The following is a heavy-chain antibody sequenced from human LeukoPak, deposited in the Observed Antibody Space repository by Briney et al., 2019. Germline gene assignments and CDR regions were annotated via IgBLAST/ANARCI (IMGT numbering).Heavy chain of an antibody. CDR2: INPNSGGT. CDR3: ARDRITMVRGVTYYYGMDV. V-gene: IGHV1-2*02. CDR1: GYAFTGYY. Sequence: PVASVKVSCKASGYAFTGYYMHWVRQAPGQGLEWMGWINPNSGGTNYAQKFQGRVTMTRDTSISTAYMELSRLRSDDTAVYYCARDRITMVRGVTYYYGMDVWGQGTTVTVSS. J-gene: IGHJ6*02. D-gene: IGHD3-10*01.